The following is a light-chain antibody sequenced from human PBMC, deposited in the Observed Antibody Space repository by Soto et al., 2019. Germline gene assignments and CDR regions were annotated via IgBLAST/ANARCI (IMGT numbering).Light chain of an antibody. CDR1: QTLRRTY. J-gene: IGKJ2*01. V-gene: IGKV3-20*01. CDR3: HHYDNAPQT. Sequence: EIVLMQSPGTLSLSPGERATLSCRASQTLRRTYIAWYQQKPGQAPRVLIYGASKRATGNPDRFSGSRSGTDFSLTINRLEPEDFAVYYCHHYDNAPQTYGQGTKVEIK. CDR2: GAS.